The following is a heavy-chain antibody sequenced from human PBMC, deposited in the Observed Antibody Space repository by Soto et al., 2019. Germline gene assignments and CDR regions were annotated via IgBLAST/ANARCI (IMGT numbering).Heavy chain of an antibody. V-gene: IGHV3-33*01. Sequence: QVQLVESGGGVVQPGRSLRLSCAASGFTFSSYGMHWVRQAPGKGLEWVAVIWYDGSNKYYADSVKGRFTISRDNSKNTRYLQMDSLRAEDTAVYYCARDLVRGVIGFDPWGQGTLVTVSS. J-gene: IGHJ5*02. CDR2: IWYDGSNK. D-gene: IGHD3-10*01. CDR3: ARDLVRGVIGFDP. CDR1: GFTFSSYG.